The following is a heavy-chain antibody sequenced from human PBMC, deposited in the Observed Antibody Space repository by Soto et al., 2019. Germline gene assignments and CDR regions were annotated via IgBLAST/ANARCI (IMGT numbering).Heavy chain of an antibody. CDR2: ISGSGGTT. CDR1: GLTFSSYA. Sequence: EVQVLESGGGLVQPGGSLRLSCAASGLTFSSYAMSWVRQAPGKGLEWVSAISGSGGTTYHEDSVKGRFTISRDNSNNTLYLQMNSLRAEDTAIYCCAKRGGGSYPAYAFDIWGQGTMVTVSS. V-gene: IGHV3-23*01. D-gene: IGHD1-26*01. J-gene: IGHJ3*02. CDR3: AKRGGGSYPAYAFDI.